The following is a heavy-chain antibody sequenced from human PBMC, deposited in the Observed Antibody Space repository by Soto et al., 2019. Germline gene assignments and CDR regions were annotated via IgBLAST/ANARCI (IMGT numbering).Heavy chain of an antibody. CDR3: ARSYYDSSGYYVFFDY. V-gene: IGHV4-39*01. CDR2: IYYSGST. CDR1: GGSISSSSYY. D-gene: IGHD3-22*01. J-gene: IGHJ4*02. Sequence: SETLSLTCTVSGGSISSSSYYWGWIRQPPGKGLEWIGSIYYSGSTYYNPSLKSRVTISVDTSKNQFSLKRSSVTAADTAVYYCARSYYDSSGYYVFFDYWGQGTLVTVS.